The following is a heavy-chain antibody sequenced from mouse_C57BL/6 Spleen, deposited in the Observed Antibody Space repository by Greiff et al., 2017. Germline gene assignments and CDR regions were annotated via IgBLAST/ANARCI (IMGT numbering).Heavy chain of an antibody. V-gene: IGHV1-53*01. CDR3: ARVTTVVAPHFGV. D-gene: IGHD1-1*01. CDR1: GYTFTSYW. J-gene: IGHJ1*03. Sequence: QVQLQQPGTELVKPGASVKLSCTASGYTFTSYWMHWVKQRPGQGLEWIGNINPSNGGTNYNEKFQSKATLTVDKSSSTAYMQLSSLTSEDTAVYYCARVTTVVAPHFGVWGTGATVTVSS. CDR2: INPSNGGT.